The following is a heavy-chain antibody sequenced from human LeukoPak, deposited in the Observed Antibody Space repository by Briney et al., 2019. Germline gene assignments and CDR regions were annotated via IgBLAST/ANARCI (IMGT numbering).Heavy chain of an antibody. J-gene: IGHJ4*02. D-gene: IGHD5-18*01. CDR2: INHSGST. CDR3: ARGGLDSYGYYFDY. V-gene: IGHV4-34*01. CDR1: GGSFSGYF. Sequence: SETLSLTCAVYGGSFSGYFWSWIRQPPGKGLEWIGEINHSGSTNYNPSLKSRVTISVDTSKNQFSLKLSSVTAADTAVYYCARGGLDSYGYYFDYWGRGTLVTVSS.